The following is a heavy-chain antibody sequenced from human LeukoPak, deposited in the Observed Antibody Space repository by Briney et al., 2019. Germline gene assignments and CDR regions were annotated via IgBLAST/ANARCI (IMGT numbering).Heavy chain of an antibody. J-gene: IGHJ5*02. Sequence: SETLSLTCTVSGGSISSGDYYWSWIRQHPEKGLEWIGYTFYSGSTYYNPSLKSRVTISVDTSKNQFSLKLSSVTAADTAVYYCARAIRGRMIVVPVDTRFDPWGQGTLVTVSS. CDR1: GGSISSGDYY. CDR2: TFYSGST. V-gene: IGHV4-31*03. CDR3: ARAIRGRMIVVPVDTRFDP. D-gene: IGHD3-22*01.